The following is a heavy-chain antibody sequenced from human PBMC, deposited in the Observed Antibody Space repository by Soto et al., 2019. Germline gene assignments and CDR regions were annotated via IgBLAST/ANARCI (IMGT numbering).Heavy chain of an antibody. CDR3: AISLRASGMDV. J-gene: IGHJ6*02. Sequence: QVQLQESGPGLVKPSGTLSLTCDVSGRSISSSNWWIWVRQPPGKGLEWIGEMYHTGRTNYNPSLKSRVSMSVDKSKNQFSLKLRSVTAADTAVYYCAISLRASGMDVWGQGTTVTVSS. V-gene: IGHV4-4*02. CDR2: MYHTGRT. CDR1: GRSISSSNW. D-gene: IGHD3-3*02.